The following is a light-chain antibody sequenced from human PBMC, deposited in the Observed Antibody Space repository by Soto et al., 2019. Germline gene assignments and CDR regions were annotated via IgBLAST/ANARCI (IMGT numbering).Light chain of an antibody. CDR2: AAS. Sequence: DIQLTQSPAFLSASVGDRVTITCRASQGISSYLAWYQQKPGQAPKLLIYAASTLQSGVPSRFSGSGSGTDSSITISSLQPEDVATYYCQQHNSYPFTFGGGTKVEIK. CDR3: QQHNSYPFT. J-gene: IGKJ4*01. V-gene: IGKV1-9*01. CDR1: QGISSY.